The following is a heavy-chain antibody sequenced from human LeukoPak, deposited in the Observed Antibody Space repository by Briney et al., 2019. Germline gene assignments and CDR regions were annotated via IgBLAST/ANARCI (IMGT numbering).Heavy chain of an antibody. J-gene: IGHJ3*02. CDR3: ARGDSSGYYYGAFDI. Sequence: SETLSLTCTVSGGSISSSTYYWGWIRQPPGKGLQWIGSIYYSGSTYFNPSLKSRVTISVDTSKNQFSLKLSSVTAADTAVYYCARGDSSGYYYGAFDIWGQGTMVTVSS. D-gene: IGHD3-22*01. CDR2: IYYSGST. V-gene: IGHV4-39*07. CDR1: GGSISSSTYY.